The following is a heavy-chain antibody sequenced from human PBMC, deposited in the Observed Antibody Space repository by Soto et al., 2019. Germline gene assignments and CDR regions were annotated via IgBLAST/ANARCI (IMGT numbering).Heavy chain of an antibody. D-gene: IGHD2-15*01. Sequence: SVKVSCKASGGTFSSYTISWVRQAPGQGLEWMGRIIPILGIANYAQKFQGRVTITADKSTSTAYMELSSLRSEDTAVYYCARICSGGSCYPELLDYWGQGTLVTVSS. CDR2: IIPILGIA. J-gene: IGHJ4*02. V-gene: IGHV1-69*02. CDR3: ARICSGGSCYPELLDY. CDR1: GGTFSSYT.